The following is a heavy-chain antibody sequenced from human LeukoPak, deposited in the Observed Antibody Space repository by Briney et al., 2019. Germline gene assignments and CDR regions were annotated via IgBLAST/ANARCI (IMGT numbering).Heavy chain of an antibody. CDR2: ISSSGSTI. CDR3: ATSGSGYRRGVIDY. J-gene: IGHJ4*02. CDR1: GFTFSTYI. D-gene: IGHD6-25*01. V-gene: IGHV3-48*02. Sequence: PGGSLRLSCAASGFTFSTYIMNWVRQAPGKGLEWVSYISSSGSTIYYADSVKGRFTISRDNAKNSLYLQMNSLRDEDTAVYYCATSGSGYRRGVIDYWGQGTLVTVSS.